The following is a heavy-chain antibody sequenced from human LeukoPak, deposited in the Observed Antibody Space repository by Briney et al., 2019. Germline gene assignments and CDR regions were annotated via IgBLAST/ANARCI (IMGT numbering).Heavy chain of an antibody. Sequence: SETLSLTCTVSGGSISGSYWSWLRQPPGKGLEWIGYIYYGGGTNYNASLKNRVTISVDASKNQVSLQLNSLTAADTALYYCAATGPYYFQYCGQGTLVTVSS. J-gene: IGHJ4*02. CDR2: IYYGGGT. V-gene: IGHV4-59*01. CDR1: GGSISGSY. D-gene: IGHD3-9*01. CDR3: AATGPYYFQY.